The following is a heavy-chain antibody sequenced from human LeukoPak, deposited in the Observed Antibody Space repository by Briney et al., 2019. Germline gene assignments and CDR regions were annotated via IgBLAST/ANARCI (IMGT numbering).Heavy chain of an antibody. D-gene: IGHD3-10*01. V-gene: IGHV1-2*02. CDR3: ARDVPVLLWFGELLNPEASYFDY. Sequence: GASVKVSCKASGYTFTGYYMHWVRQAPGQGLEWMGWINPNSGGTNYAQKFQGRVTMTRDTSISTAYMELRSLRSDDTAVYYCARDVPVLLWFGELLNPEASYFDYWGQGTLVTVSS. CDR1: GYTFTGYY. CDR2: INPNSGGT. J-gene: IGHJ4*02.